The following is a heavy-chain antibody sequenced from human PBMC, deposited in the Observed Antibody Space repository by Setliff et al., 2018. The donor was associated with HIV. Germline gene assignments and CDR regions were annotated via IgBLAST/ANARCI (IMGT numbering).Heavy chain of an antibody. V-gene: IGHV1-2*04. CDR2: INPNSSGT. CDR3: ARGATITYYFNY. D-gene: IGHD5-12*01. CDR1: GYSFTDYY. Sequence: GASVKVSCKASGYSFTDYYIHWVRQAPGQGLEWMGWINPNSSGTTYVQKFQGWVTMTRDTSTSTAYMELSSLRSEDTAVYYCARGATITYYFNYWGRGTLVTVSS. J-gene: IGHJ4*02.